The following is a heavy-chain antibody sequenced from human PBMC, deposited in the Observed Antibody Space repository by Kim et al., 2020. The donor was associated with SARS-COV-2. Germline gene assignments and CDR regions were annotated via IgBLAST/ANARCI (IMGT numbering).Heavy chain of an antibody. V-gene: IGHV5-10-1*01. D-gene: IGHD3-3*01. CDR3: ARQGITIFGVATAYDY. CDR2: IDPSDSYT. J-gene: IGHJ4*02. CDR1: GYSFTSYW. Sequence: GESLKISCKGSGYSFTSYWISWVRQMPGKGLEWMGRIDPSDSYTNYSPSFQGHVTISADKSISTAYLQWSSLKASDTAMYYCARQGITIFGVATAYDYWGQGTLVTVSS.